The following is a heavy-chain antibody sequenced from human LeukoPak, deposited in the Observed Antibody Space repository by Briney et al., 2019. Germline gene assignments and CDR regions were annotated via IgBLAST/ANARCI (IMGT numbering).Heavy chain of an antibody. Sequence: GGSLRLSCAASGFTFSTFAMIWVRQPPGKGLEWVSSIFPSGGEIHYADSVRGRFTISRDNSKNTLYLQINSLRAEDTAVYYCAKDRLAYSYAQPFDYWGQGTLVTVSS. V-gene: IGHV3-23*01. J-gene: IGHJ4*02. D-gene: IGHD5-18*01. CDR3: AKDRLAYSYAQPFDY. CDR1: GFTFSTFA. CDR2: IFPSGGEI.